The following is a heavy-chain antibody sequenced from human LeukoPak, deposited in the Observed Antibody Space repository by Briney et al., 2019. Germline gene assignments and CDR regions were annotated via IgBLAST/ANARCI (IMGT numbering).Heavy chain of an antibody. CDR2: IRYDGSNK. CDR3: AKDLYAIVVVPAAMGIDP. CDR1: GFTFSSYG. V-gene: IGHV3-30*02. D-gene: IGHD2-2*01. J-gene: IGHJ5*02. Sequence: GGSLRLSCAASGFTFSSYGMHWVRQAPGKGLEWVAFIRYDGSNKYYADSVKGRFTISRDNSKNTLYLQMNSLRAEDTAVYYCAKDLYAIVVVPAAMGIDPWGQGTLVTVSS.